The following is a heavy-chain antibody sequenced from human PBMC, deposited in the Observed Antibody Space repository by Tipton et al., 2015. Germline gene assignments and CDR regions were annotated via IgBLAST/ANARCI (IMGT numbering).Heavy chain of an antibody. CDR2: INDRSSHI. V-gene: IGHV3-48*01. D-gene: IGHD3-22*01. Sequence: SLRLSCAASGFTFSTYGMNWVRQAPGKGLEWVSHINDRSSHIYYADSVKGRFTISRDNARNSLYLQMDSLRAEDTAVYYCARAKGYYDVSGYFYWGQGTLVTVSS. CDR3: ARAKGYYDVSGYFY. CDR1: GFTFSTYG. J-gene: IGHJ4*02.